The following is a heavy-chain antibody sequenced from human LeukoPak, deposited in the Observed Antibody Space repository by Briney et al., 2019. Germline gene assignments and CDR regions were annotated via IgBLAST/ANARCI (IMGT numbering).Heavy chain of an antibody. CDR2: ISYDGSNK. V-gene: IGHV3-30-3*02. Sequence: PGGSLRLSCAASGFTFSSYAMHWVRQAPGKGLEWVAVISYDGSNKYYADSVKGRFTISRNNSKNTLFLQMNSLRAEDTAVYYCAKLRGPATYYFDYWGQGTLVTVSS. J-gene: IGHJ4*02. CDR3: AKLRGPATYYFDY. CDR1: GFTFSSYA.